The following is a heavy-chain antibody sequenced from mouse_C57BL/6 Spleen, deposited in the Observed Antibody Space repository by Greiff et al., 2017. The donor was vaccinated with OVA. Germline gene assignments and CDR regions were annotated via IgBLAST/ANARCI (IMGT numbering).Heavy chain of an antibody. Sequence: VQLQQSGAELVRPGASVKLSCTASGFNIKDDYMHWVKQRPEQGLEWIGWIDPENGDTEYASKFQGKAPITADTSSNTAYLQLSSLTSEDTAVYYCTTPYCSRDGAYWGQGTLVTVSA. D-gene: IGHD1-1*01. CDR1: GFNIKDDY. V-gene: IGHV14-4*01. J-gene: IGHJ3*01. CDR3: TTPYCSRDGAY. CDR2: IDPENGDT.